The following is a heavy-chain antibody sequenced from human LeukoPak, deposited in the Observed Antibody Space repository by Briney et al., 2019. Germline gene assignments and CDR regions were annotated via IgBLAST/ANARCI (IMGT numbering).Heavy chain of an antibody. V-gene: IGHV3-9*01. CDR3: ARDRELRG. D-gene: IGHD1-26*01. CDR2: ISWNSGSI. CDR1: GFTFDDYA. Sequence: PGRSLRLSCAASGFTFDDYAMHWVRQAPGKGLEWVSGISWNSGSIGYADSVKGRFTISRDNAKNSLYLRMNSLRAEDTAVYYCARDRELRGWGQGTLVTVSS. J-gene: IGHJ4*02.